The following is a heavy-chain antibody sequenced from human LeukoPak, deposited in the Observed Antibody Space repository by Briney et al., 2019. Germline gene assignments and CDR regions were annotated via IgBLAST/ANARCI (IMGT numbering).Heavy chain of an antibody. D-gene: IGHD3-10*02. J-gene: IGHJ6*04. V-gene: IGHV3-23*01. Sequence: GGSLRLSCAASGFTFSSYAMSWVRQAPGTGLEWVSDINGSGGSTYYADSVKGRFTISRDNAKNSLYLQMNSLRAEDTAVYYCAELGITMIGGVWGKGTTVTISS. CDR3: AELGITMIGGV. CDR2: INGSGGST. CDR1: GFTFSSYA.